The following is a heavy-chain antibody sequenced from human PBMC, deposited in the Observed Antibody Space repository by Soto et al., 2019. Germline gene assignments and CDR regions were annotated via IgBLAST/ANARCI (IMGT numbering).Heavy chain of an antibody. CDR2: IRATGDSI. V-gene: IGHV3-23*01. Sequence: GGSLSLSCEASGFAFSTYAMSWVRQAPGKGLEWICGIRATGDSIYYADSVKGRFTISRVNPKNTLYLQMNSLRADDTAVYYCAKQYSYGSWGQGTLVTVSS. CDR3: AKQYSYGS. D-gene: IGHD5-18*01. J-gene: IGHJ5*02. CDR1: GFAFSTYA.